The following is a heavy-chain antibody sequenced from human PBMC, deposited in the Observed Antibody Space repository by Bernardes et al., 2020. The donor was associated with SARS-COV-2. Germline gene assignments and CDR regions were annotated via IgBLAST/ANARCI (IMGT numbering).Heavy chain of an antibody. V-gene: IGHV3-33*08. Sequence: RGPLRLPCAAPGSTFSSYGMHWARQAPGKGREWVAVIWYDGGKKSYADSVMGRLTISRDTSKNTLYLRMISLRAEDTAVYYCARDCSGGSCYAGYGMDVWGQGTTVTVSS. D-gene: IGHD2-15*01. CDR2: IWYDGGKK. CDR3: ARDCSGGSCYAGYGMDV. J-gene: IGHJ6*02. CDR1: GSTFSSYG.